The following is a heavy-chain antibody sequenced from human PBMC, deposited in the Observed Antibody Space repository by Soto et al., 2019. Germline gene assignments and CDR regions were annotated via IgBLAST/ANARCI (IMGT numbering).Heavy chain of an antibody. V-gene: IGHV4-61*08. CDR1: GGSVSSGGYY. CDR2: IYYSGST. J-gene: IGHJ6*03. Sequence: SETLSLTCTVSGGSVSSGGYYWSWIRQPPGKGLEWIGYIYYSGSTNYNPSLKSRVTISVDTSKNQFSLKLSSVTAADTAVYYCARGTAGGYYYYYMDVWGKGTTVTVSS. CDR3: ARGTAGGYYYYYMDV. D-gene: IGHD2-8*02.